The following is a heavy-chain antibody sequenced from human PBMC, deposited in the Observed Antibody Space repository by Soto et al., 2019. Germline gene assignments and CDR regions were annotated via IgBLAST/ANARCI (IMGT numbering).Heavy chain of an antibody. D-gene: IGHD3-9*01. CDR1: GGTFSSYA. V-gene: IGHV1-18*01. J-gene: IGHJ4*02. Sequence: ASVKVSCKASGGTFSSYAISWVRQAPGQGLEWMGWISAYNGNTNYAQKLQGRVTMTTDTSTSTAYMELRSLRSDDTAVYYCARVPRGDYDILTGYSRLDYWGQGTLVTVSS. CDR3: ARVPRGDYDILTGYSRLDY. CDR2: ISAYNGNT.